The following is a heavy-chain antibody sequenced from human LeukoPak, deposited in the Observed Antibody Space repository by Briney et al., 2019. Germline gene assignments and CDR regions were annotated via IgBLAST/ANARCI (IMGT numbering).Heavy chain of an antibody. CDR2: MYTDGST. D-gene: IGHD6-13*01. Sequence: PSETLSLTCIVSGGSMSSYYWSWIRKPAGKGLEWIGRMYTDGSTNYNPFLNSRVTMSVDTSKKHFSLRLNSVTAADTAVYYCATYDQKLAFDNWGQGTLVTVSS. V-gene: IGHV4-4*07. CDR1: GGSMSSYY. J-gene: IGHJ4*02. CDR3: ATYDQKLAFDN.